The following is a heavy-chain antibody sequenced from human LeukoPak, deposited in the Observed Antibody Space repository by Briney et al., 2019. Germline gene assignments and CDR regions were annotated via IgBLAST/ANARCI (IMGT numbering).Heavy chain of an antibody. CDR1: GGTFSSYA. Sequence: ASVKLSCKASGGTFSSYAISWVRQAPGQGLEWMGRIIPILGIANYAQKFQGRVTITADKSTSTAYMELSSLRSEDTAVYYCARGLGYCSGGSCYSNDYWGQGTLVTVSS. CDR2: IIPILGIA. CDR3: ARGLGYCSGGSCYSNDY. D-gene: IGHD2-15*01. J-gene: IGHJ4*02. V-gene: IGHV1-69*04.